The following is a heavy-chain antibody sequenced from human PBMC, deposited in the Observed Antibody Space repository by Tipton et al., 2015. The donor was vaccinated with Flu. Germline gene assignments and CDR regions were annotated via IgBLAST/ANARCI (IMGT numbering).Heavy chain of an antibody. CDR1: GYSISSGYY. V-gene: IGHV4-38-2*02. J-gene: IGHJ4*02. CDR3: ATYYYGSGTQSAFDY. CDR2: IFHGGST. D-gene: IGHD3-10*01. Sequence: TLSLTCTVSGYSISSGYYWGWIRQPPWKGLEWIGSIFHGGSTYYNPSLKSRVTISVDASKNQFSLKLSSVTAADTAVYYCATYYYGSGTQSAFDYWGQGTLVTVSS.